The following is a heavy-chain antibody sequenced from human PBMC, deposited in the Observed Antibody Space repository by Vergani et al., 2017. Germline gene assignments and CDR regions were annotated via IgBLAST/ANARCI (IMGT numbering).Heavy chain of an antibody. Sequence: EVQLLESGGGLVQPGGSLRLSCAASGFTFSSYAMSWVRQAPGKGLEWVSAISGSGGSTYYADSVKGRFTISRDNSKNTLYLQMNSLRAEDTAVYYCAKHGAYDGYGRQPIDPPCYCYSKDVWGKGTTVTVSS. CDR3: AKHGAYDGYGRQPIDPPCYCYSKDV. D-gene: IGHD5-24*01. J-gene: IGHJ6*03. V-gene: IGHV3-23*01. CDR1: GFTFSSYA. CDR2: ISGSGGST.